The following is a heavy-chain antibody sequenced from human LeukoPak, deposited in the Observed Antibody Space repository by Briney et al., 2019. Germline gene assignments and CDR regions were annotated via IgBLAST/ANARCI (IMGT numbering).Heavy chain of an antibody. CDR3: TRDPGDYVVSWFDP. J-gene: IGHJ5*02. CDR2: IRSKAYGGTT. V-gene: IGHV3-49*04. CDR1: GFTFGDYA. D-gene: IGHD4-17*01. Sequence: PGGSLRLSCTASGFTFGDYAMSWVRQAPGKGLDWVGFIRSKAYGGTTEYAASVKGRFTISRDDSKSIAYLQMNSLKTEDTAVYYCTRDPGDYVVSWFDPWGQGTLVTVSS.